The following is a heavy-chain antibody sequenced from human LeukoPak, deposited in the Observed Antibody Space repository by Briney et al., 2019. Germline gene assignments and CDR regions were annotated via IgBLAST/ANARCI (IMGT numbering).Heavy chain of an antibody. V-gene: IGHV1-2*02. Sequence: ASVKVSCKASGYSFTGYYLHWVRQAPGQGLEWMGWIHPNSGGTNYAQKFQGRVTMTRDTSISTAYMELSSLTSDDTAVYYCARAHSSSWNNWFDPWGQGTLVTVSS. CDR2: IHPNSGGT. D-gene: IGHD6-13*01. CDR1: GYSFTGYY. CDR3: ARAHSSSWNNWFDP. J-gene: IGHJ5*02.